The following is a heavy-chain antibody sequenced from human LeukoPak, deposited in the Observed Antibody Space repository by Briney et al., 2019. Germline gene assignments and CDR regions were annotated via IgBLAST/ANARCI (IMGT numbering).Heavy chain of an antibody. CDR2: IKSDGSST. J-gene: IGHJ4*02. Sequence: GGSLRLSCAASGFTFSTYVMHWVRQAPGKGLVWVSRIKSDGSSTSYADSVKGRFTISRDNAKNTVYLQMNSLRAEDTAVYYCARGALHMYYLDNWGQGTLVTVSS. V-gene: IGHV3-74*01. CDR3: ARGALHMYYLDN. CDR1: GFTFSTYV. D-gene: IGHD2-8*01.